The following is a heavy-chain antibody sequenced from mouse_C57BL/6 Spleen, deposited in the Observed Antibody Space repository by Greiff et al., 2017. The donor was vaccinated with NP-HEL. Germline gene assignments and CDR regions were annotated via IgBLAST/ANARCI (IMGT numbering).Heavy chain of an antibody. CDR2: INPGSGGT. V-gene: IGHV1-54*01. J-gene: IGHJ2*01. Sequence: VQLQQSGAELVRPGTSVKVSCTASGYAFTNYLIEWVKQRPGQGLEWIGVINPGSGGTNYNEKFKGKATLTADKSSSTAYMQLSSLTSEDSAVYFCARRDYDYDGYFDYWGQGTTLTVSS. D-gene: IGHD2-4*01. CDR3: ARRDYDYDGYFDY. CDR1: GYAFTNYL.